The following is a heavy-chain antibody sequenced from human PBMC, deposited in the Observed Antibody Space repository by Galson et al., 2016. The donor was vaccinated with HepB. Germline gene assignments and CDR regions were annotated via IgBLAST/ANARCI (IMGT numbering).Heavy chain of an antibody. D-gene: IGHD3-10*01. CDR3: AKDGRRRWFEDLMSPVSWFDS. Sequence: SLRLSCAASGFTFNIYAMRWVRQSPGRRLEWVSGIRGSGSSTYYADSVRGRFTISRDNSKNTVYLQMNSLRAEDTGVYYCAKDGRRRWFEDLMSPVSWFDSWGQGTLVTVSS. V-gene: IGHV3-23*01. J-gene: IGHJ5*01. CDR2: IRGSGSST. CDR1: GFTFNIYA.